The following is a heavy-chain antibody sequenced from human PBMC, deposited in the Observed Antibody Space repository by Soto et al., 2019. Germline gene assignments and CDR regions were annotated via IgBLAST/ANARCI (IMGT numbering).Heavy chain of an antibody. D-gene: IGHD2-15*01. J-gene: IGHJ4*02. CDR1: GFTFSSYS. CDR2: ISSSSSTI. CDR3: ARGSGLDIVVVVAAVD. Sequence: EVQLVESGGGLVQPGGSLRLSCAASGFTFSSYSMNWVRQAPGKGLEWVSYISSSSSTIYYADFVKGRFTISRDNAKNSLYLQMTSLREEDTAVYYCARGSGLDIVVVVAAVDWGQGTLDTVSS. V-gene: IGHV3-48*02.